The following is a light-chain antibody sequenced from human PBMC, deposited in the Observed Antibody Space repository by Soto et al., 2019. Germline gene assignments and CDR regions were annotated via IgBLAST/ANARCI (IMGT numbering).Light chain of an antibody. Sequence: EIVMTQSPAALSVSPGERASLSCRASQSVGSDLVWYQQRPGQAPRLLIFYASTRATGIPARFSGSGSGTQFTLTISSLQSEDFAVYYCHQYDNTPQTFGQGTKVDIK. V-gene: IGKV3-15*01. CDR3: HQYDNTPQT. CDR2: YAS. CDR1: QSVGSD. J-gene: IGKJ2*01.